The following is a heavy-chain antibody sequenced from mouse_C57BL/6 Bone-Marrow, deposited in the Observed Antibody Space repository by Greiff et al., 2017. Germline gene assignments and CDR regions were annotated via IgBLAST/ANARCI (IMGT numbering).Heavy chain of an antibody. D-gene: IGHD1-1*01. CDR1: GFTFSSYA. CDR2: ISDGGRYT. Sequence: EVTLVESGGGLAQPGGSLKLSCEASGFTFSSYAMSWVRQTPEKRLEWVATISDGGRYTYDPDHVKGRFTISRDTDKHTLYLLMRDMKSEVTAMLYCARDHYCSRFAYWGQGTLVTVSA. CDR3: ARDHYCSRFAY. J-gene: IGHJ3*01. V-gene: IGHV5-4*01.